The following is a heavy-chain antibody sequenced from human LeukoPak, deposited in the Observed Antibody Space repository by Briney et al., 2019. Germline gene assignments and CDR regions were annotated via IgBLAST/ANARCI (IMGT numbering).Heavy chain of an antibody. CDR1: GFTFSSYA. V-gene: IGHV3-23*01. Sequence: GGSLRLSCAASGFTFSSYAMSWVRQAPGKGLEWVSGISSSGGSTYYADSVKGRFTISRDNSKNTLYLEMNSLRADDTAVYYCAKDRGGSGSYYYSAFDIWGQGTMVTVSS. CDR3: AKDRGGSGSYYYSAFDI. CDR2: ISSSGGST. J-gene: IGHJ3*02. D-gene: IGHD3-10*01.